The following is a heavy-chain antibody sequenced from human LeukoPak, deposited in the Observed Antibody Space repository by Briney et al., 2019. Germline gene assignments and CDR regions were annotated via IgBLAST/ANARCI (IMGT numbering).Heavy chain of an antibody. J-gene: IGHJ4*02. CDR1: GFTFSSFA. CDR3: AKDLPDYGDYIEGY. CDR2: FSGSGGST. D-gene: IGHD4-17*01. V-gene: IGHV3-23*01. Sequence: GGSLRLSCAASGFTFSSFAMSWVRQAPGKGLEWVSTFSGSGGSTNYADSVKGRFTFSRDNSKNTLYLQMNSLRAEDTAVYYCAKDLPDYGDYIEGYWGQGTLVTVSS.